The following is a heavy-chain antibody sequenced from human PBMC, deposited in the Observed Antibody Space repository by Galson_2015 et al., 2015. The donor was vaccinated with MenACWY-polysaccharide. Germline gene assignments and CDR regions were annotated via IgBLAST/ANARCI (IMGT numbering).Heavy chain of an antibody. D-gene: IGHD2-21*02. CDR1: GFSFSTYG. CDR2: IWYDGNHK. V-gene: IGHV3-33*03. J-gene: IGHJ3*01. CDR3: AKSHVVVVTAIQDTNTFDL. Sequence: SLRLSCAASGFSFSTYGVHWIRQTPGKGPEWIAVIWYDGNHKYYADSVKGRFSISRDNSKNTLYLQMDSLRAEDTAMYYCAKSHVVVVTAIQDTNTFDLWGQGTMVTVSS.